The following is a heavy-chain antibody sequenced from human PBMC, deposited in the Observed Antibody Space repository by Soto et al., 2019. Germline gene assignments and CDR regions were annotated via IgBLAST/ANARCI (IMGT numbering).Heavy chain of an antibody. D-gene: IGHD2-15*01. CDR2: IYPGDSDT. CDR3: EWCSAVSKFQDGMDV. V-gene: IGHV5-51*01. Sequence: GESLKISCKGSGYSFTSYWIGWVRQMPGKGLEWMGIIYPGDSDTRYSPSFQGQVTISADKSISTAYLQSSSLKASDTAMYYCEWCSAVSKFQDGMDVCGLWTKVTV. CDR1: GYSFTSYW. J-gene: IGHJ6*02.